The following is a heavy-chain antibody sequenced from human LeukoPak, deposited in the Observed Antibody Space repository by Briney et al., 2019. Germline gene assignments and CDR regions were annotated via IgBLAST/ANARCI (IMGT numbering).Heavy chain of an antibody. V-gene: IGHV3-33*08. D-gene: IGHD3-22*01. CDR3: ARAYYYDSSGYSPVPDY. Sequence: GGSLRLSCAASGFTFSSYSMNWVRQAPGKGLEWVAVIWYDGSNKYYADSVKGRFTISRDNSKNTLYLQMNSLRAEDTAVYYCARAYYYDSSGYSPVPDYWGQGTLVTVSS. CDR2: IWYDGSNK. CDR1: GFTFSSYS. J-gene: IGHJ4*02.